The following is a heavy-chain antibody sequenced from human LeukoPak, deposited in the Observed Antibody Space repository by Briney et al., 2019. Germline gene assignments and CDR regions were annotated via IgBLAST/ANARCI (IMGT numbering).Heavy chain of an antibody. Sequence: PGGSLRLSCAASGFTFSDYYMSWIRQAPGKGLEWVSYISSSGSTIYYADSVKGRFTISRDNAKNSLYLQMNSLRAEDAAMYYCARAEHCGGDCYSPSRAEYYHHWGQGTLVSVSS. CDR2: ISSSGSTI. J-gene: IGHJ1*01. V-gene: IGHV3-11*04. D-gene: IGHD2-21*01. CDR1: GFTFSDYY. CDR3: ARAEHCGGDCYSPSRAEYYHH.